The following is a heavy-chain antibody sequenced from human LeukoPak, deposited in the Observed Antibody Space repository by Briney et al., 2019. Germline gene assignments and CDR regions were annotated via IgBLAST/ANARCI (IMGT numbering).Heavy chain of an antibody. V-gene: IGHV1-46*01. Sequence: ASVKVTCKASGYTFTSYYMHWVRLAPGQGLEWMGIINPSGGSTSYAQKFQGRVTMTRDTSTSTVYMELSSLRSEDTAVYYCASPRRPNRHDAFDIWGQGTMVTVSS. CDR2: INPSGGST. J-gene: IGHJ3*02. D-gene: IGHD1-14*01. CDR3: ASPRRPNRHDAFDI. CDR1: GYTFTSYY.